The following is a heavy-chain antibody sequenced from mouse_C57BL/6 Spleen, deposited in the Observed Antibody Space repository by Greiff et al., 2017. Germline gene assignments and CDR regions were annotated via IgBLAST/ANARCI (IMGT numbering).Heavy chain of an antibody. Sequence: VKLMESGAELVRPGTSVKVSCKASGYAFTNYLIEWVKQRPGQGLEWIGVINPGSGGTNYNEKFKGKATLTADKSSSTAYMQLSSLTSEDSAVYFCARGYYWYFDVWGTGTTVTVSS. CDR3: ARGYYWYFDV. D-gene: IGHD2-2*01. CDR1: GYAFTNYL. V-gene: IGHV1-54*01. CDR2: INPGSGGT. J-gene: IGHJ1*03.